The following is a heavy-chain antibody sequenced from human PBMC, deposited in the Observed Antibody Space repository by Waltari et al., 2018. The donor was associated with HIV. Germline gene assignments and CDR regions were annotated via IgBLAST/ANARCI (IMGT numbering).Heavy chain of an antibody. V-gene: IGHV4-34*01. CDR1: GGSFSGYY. D-gene: IGHD3-10*01. CDR3: ARGYYVSETTQHCYQYCLDV. Sequence: QEQLQQWGAGLLKPSETLTLTCGVSGGSFSGYYWSWIRQPPGKGLEWSGEINHSGSNTFSPSLKSRLTMSVDTSKYQFSLKLTSVTAADTAVYYCARGYYVSETTQHCYQYCLDVWGQGITVTVSS. CDR2: INHSGSN. J-gene: IGHJ6*02.